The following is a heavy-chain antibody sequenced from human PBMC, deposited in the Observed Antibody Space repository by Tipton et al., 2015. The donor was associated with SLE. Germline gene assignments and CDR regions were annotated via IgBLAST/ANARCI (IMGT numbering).Heavy chain of an antibody. V-gene: IGHV4-59*01. CDR1: GGSISSYS. J-gene: IGHJ6*03. Sequence: TLSLTCTVSGGSISSYSWSWIRQPPGKGLEWIGYIYCSGSTNYNPSLKSRVTISVDTSKNQFSLKLSSVTAADTAVYYCARGGRGYYYYYMDVWGKGTTVTVSS. CDR3: ARGGRGYYYYYMDV. D-gene: IGHD1-26*01. CDR2: IYCSGST.